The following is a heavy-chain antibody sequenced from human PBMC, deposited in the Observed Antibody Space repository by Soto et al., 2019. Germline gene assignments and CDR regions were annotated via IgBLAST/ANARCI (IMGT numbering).Heavy chain of an antibody. D-gene: IGHD2-15*01. Sequence: RASVNVSCKASGYTFTSYYMHWVRQAPGQGLEWMGIINPSGGSTSYAQKFQGRVTMTRDTSTSTVYMELSSLRSEDTAVYYCARGLGHCSGGSCYAARRERIYYYGMDVWGQGTTVTVSS. J-gene: IGHJ6*02. CDR1: GYTFTSYY. V-gene: IGHV1-46*01. CDR2: INPSGGST. CDR3: ARGLGHCSGGSCYAARRERIYYYGMDV.